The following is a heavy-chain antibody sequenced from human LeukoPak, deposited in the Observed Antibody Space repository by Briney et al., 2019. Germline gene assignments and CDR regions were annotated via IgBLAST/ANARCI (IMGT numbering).Heavy chain of an antibody. J-gene: IGHJ4*02. CDR2: INYSGST. Sequence: SETLSLTCTVSGGSVSSTTYYWSWIRQPPGKGLEWIASINYSGSTYYNPSLKSRVTISVDTSENQFSLKLSSVTAADTAVYYCASEQWLVHHFDYWGQGTLVTVSS. V-gene: IGHV4-39*01. D-gene: IGHD6-19*01. CDR1: GGSVSSTTYY. CDR3: ASEQWLVHHFDY.